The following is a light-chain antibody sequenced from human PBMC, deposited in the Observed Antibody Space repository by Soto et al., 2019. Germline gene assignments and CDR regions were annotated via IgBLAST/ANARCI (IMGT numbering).Light chain of an antibody. CDR3: QQYGSSPPYT. J-gene: IGKJ2*01. V-gene: IGKV3-20*01. Sequence: EIVLTQSPGTLSLSPGEGATLSCRASQSVSRNYLAWYQQNPGQAPRLFIFGASNRASDIPDRFSGSGYGTDFTLTISRLEPEDFAVYYCQQYGSSPPYTFGQGTKLEIK. CDR1: QSVSRNY. CDR2: GAS.